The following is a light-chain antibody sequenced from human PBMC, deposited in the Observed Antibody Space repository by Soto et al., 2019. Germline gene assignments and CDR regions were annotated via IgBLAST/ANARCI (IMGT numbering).Light chain of an antibody. CDR3: QQYDECPWT. CDR2: GAS. Sequence: EVVMTQSPATLSVSPVERPSLSCSASQSVGSNVACYQQRPGQAPRLLMYGASTRATGIPARFSGSESGTEFTLTISSLQSEDFAVYSCQQYDECPWTFGQGTKVDI. J-gene: IGKJ1*01. V-gene: IGKV3-15*01. CDR1: QSVGSN.